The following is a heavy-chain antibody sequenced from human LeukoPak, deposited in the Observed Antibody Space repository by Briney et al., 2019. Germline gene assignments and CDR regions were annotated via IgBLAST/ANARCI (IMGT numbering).Heavy chain of an antibody. J-gene: IGHJ4*02. CDR3: AKTSKYSTTWYDY. V-gene: IGHV3-23*01. CDR1: GFTFSNYA. CDR2: IIGDGGST. Sequence: PGGSLRLSCAASGFTFSNYAMSWVRQAPGKGLEWVSGIIGDGGSTYYADSVKGRFTISRGSSENALYLQMNSLRAEDTAVYYCAKTSKYSTTWYDYWGQGTLVTVSS. D-gene: IGHD6-13*01.